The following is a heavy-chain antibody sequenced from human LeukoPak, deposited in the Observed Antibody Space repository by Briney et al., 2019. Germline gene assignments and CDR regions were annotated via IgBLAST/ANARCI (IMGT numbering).Heavy chain of an antibody. CDR3: ARDALHYYDSSGYYYHHNWFDP. Sequence: GGSLRLSCAASGFTFSSYAMHWVRQAPGKGLEWVAVISYDGSNKYYADSVKGRFTISRDNSKNTLYLQMNSLRAEDTAVYYCARDALHYYDSSGYYYHHNWFDPWGQGNLVTVSS. V-gene: IGHV3-30-3*01. CDR2: ISYDGSNK. J-gene: IGHJ5*02. D-gene: IGHD3-22*01. CDR1: GFTFSSYA.